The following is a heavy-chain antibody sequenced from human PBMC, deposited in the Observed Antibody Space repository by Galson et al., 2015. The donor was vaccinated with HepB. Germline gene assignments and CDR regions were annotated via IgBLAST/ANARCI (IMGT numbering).Heavy chain of an antibody. CDR3: AKRKIDDLFDM. V-gene: IGHV3-23*01. Sequence: SLRLSCAASGFTFSSHAMSWVRQAPGGGLDWVSTISGSGGSTYYADSVKGRFTISRDNSRSTLDLQMNSLRVEDTAVYYCAKRKIDDLFDMWGRGTMVTVSS. CDR1: GFTFSSHA. D-gene: IGHD3-3*01. CDR2: ISGSGGST. J-gene: IGHJ3*02.